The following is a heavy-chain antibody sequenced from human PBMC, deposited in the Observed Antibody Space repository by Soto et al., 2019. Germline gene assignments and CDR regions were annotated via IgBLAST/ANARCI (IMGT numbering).Heavy chain of an antibody. CDR1: GGSISSSSYY. CDR3: ARAYCGGDCYSPAEYFQH. V-gene: IGHV4-39*07. Sequence: SETLSLTCTVSGGSISSSSYYWGWIRQPPGKGLEWIGSIYYSGSTYYNPSLKSRVTISVDTSKNQFSLKLSSVTAADTAVYYCARAYCGGDCYSPAEYFQHWGQGTLVTVSS. D-gene: IGHD2-21*02. CDR2: IYYSGST. J-gene: IGHJ1*01.